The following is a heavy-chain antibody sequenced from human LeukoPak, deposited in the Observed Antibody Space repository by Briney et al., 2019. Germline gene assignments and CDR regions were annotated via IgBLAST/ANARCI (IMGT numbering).Heavy chain of an antibody. D-gene: IGHD3-22*01. J-gene: IGHJ4*02. CDR3: ARDYYDSSGYPYDF. V-gene: IGHV1-18*01. CDR1: GYTFTSYG. CDR2: ISGYNGNT. Sequence: ASVKVSCKASGYTFTSYGISWVRQAPGQGLEWMGWISGYNGNTNYAQKLQGRVTMTTDTSTSTAYMGLRSLRSDDTAVYYCARDYYDSSGYPYDFWGQGTLVTVSS.